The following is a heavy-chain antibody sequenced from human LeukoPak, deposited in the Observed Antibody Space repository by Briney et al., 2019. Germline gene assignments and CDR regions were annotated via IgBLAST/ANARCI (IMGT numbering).Heavy chain of an antibody. Sequence: ASVKVSCKASGYTFTSYYMHWVRQAPGQGLEWMGIINPSGGSTSYAKKFQGRVTMTRDTSTSTVYMELSSLRSEDTAVYYCAREAIAVAGTSPLYYFDYWGQGTLVTVSS. CDR1: GYTFTSYY. CDR3: AREAIAVAGTSPLYYFDY. CDR2: INPSGGST. V-gene: IGHV1-46*01. D-gene: IGHD6-19*01. J-gene: IGHJ4*02.